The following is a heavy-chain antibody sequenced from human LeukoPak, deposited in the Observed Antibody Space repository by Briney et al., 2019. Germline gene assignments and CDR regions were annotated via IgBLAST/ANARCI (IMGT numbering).Heavy chain of an antibody. CDR1: GFTFSSYA. CDR3: AKSKRITMVRGNLLFDY. Sequence: GGSLRLSCATSGFTFSSYAMSWVRQAPGKGLEWVSAISGSGGSTYYADSVKGRFTISRDNSKNTLYLQMNSLRAEDTAVYYCAKSKRITMVRGNLLFDYWGQGTLVTVSS. D-gene: IGHD3-10*01. J-gene: IGHJ4*02. CDR2: ISGSGGST. V-gene: IGHV3-23*01.